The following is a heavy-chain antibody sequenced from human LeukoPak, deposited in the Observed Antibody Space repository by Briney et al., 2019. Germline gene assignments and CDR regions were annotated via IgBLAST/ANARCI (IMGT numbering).Heavy chain of an antibody. CDR1: GFTFSSYS. CDR3: ARDRGSGNYGARFFDY. Sequence: GGSLRLSCAASGFTFSSYSMNWVRQAPGKGLEWVSSISSSSSYIYYADSVKGRFTISRDNAKNSLYLQMNSLRAEDTAVYYCARDRGSGNYGARFFDYWGQGTLVTVSS. CDR2: ISSSSSYI. V-gene: IGHV3-21*01. J-gene: IGHJ4*02. D-gene: IGHD1-26*01.